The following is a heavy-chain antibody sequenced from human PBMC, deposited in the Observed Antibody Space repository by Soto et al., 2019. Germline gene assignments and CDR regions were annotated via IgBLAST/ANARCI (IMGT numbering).Heavy chain of an antibody. D-gene: IGHD2-15*01. Sequence: QVQLVESGGGVVQPGRSLRLSCAASGFTFSSYGMHWVRQAPGKGLEWVAVIWYDGSNKDYADSVKGRFTISRDNSKKTLYLQMNSLRAEDTAVYYCARDCSGGSCSFFDYWGQGTLVSVSS. V-gene: IGHV3-33*01. J-gene: IGHJ4*02. CDR3: ARDCSGGSCSFFDY. CDR2: IWYDGSNK. CDR1: GFTFSSYG.